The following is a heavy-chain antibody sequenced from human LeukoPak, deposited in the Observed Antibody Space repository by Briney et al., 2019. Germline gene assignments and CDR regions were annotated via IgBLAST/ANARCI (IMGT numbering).Heavy chain of an antibody. CDR1: GGSISSSNW. Sequence: SETLSLTYAVSGGSISSSNWWSWLRQPPGKGLEWIGYIYYSGSTNYNPSLKSRVTISVDTSKNQFSLKLSSVTAADTAVYYCARSSESYDRSGYYSYYFDYWGQGTLVTVSS. CDR2: IYYSGST. D-gene: IGHD3-22*01. V-gene: IGHV4-61*01. J-gene: IGHJ4*02. CDR3: ARSSESYDRSGYYSYYFDY.